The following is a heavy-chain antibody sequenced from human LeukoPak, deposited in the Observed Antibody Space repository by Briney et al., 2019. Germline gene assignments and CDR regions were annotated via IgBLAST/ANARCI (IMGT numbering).Heavy chain of an antibody. Sequence: PGGSLRLSCAASGSTFSSYAMSWVRQAPGKGLEWVSAISGSGGSTYYADSVKGRFTISRDNSKNTLYLQMNSLRAEDTAVYYCAKENAYYYGSGSYVDYWGQGTLVTVSS. CDR1: GSTFSSYA. V-gene: IGHV3-23*01. CDR3: AKENAYYYGSGSYVDY. J-gene: IGHJ4*02. D-gene: IGHD3-10*01. CDR2: ISGSGGST.